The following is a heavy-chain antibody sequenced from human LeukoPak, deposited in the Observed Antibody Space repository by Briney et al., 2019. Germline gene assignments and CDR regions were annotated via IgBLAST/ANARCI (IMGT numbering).Heavy chain of an antibody. CDR3: ARRAGAYSHPYDY. D-gene: IGHD4/OR15-4a*01. J-gene: IGHJ4*02. CDR2: IYSSVT. Sequence: HTGGSLRLSCAASGFTFSNAWMSWVRQAPGKGLEWVSFIYSSVTHYSDSVKGRFTISRDNSRNTLFLQMNSLRAEDTAVYYCARRAGAYSHPYDYWGQGTLVTVSS. CDR1: GFTFSNAW. V-gene: IGHV3-53*01.